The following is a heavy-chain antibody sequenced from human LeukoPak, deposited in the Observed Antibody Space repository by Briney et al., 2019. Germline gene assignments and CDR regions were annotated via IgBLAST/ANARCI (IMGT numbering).Heavy chain of an antibody. J-gene: IGHJ6*02. CDR3: ARDSNVLMVYAIPFGNYYGMDV. CDR1: GYTFTSYY. Sequence: ASVKVSCKASGYTFTSYYMHWVRQAPGQGLEWMGRINPNSGGTNYAQKFQGRVTMTRDTPISTAYMELSRLRSDDTAVHYCARDSNVLMVYAIPFGNYYGMDVWGQGTTVTVSS. V-gene: IGHV1-2*06. CDR2: INPNSGGT. D-gene: IGHD2-8*01.